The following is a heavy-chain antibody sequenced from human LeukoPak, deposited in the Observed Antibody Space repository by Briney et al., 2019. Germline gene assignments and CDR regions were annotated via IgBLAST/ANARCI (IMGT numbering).Heavy chain of an antibody. V-gene: IGHV3-7*01. CDR3: ARAYSSSWSLAEYFQH. J-gene: IGHJ1*01. CDR1: GFTFSSYW. Sequence: PGGSLRLSCAASGFTFSSYWMSWVRQAPGKGLEWVANIKQDGSEKYYVDSVKGRFTISRDNAKNSLYLQMNSLRAEDTAVCYCARAYSSSWSLAEYFQHWGQGTLVTVSS. D-gene: IGHD6-13*01. CDR2: IKQDGSEK.